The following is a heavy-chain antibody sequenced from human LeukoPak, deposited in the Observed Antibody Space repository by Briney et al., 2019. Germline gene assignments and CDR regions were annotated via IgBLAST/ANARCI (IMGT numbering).Heavy chain of an antibody. J-gene: IGHJ4*02. CDR3: AKSPWNGKFRAYFDY. V-gene: IGHV3-30*02. Sequence: GGSLRLSCVVSGFTFTSYGVHWVRQAPGKGLEWVAFIRHDGSYKDYADSVEGRFTISRDNSKNTLYLQMNSLRAEDTAVYYCAKSPWNGKFRAYFDYWGQGTLVTVSS. CDR1: GFTFTSYG. D-gene: IGHD1-1*01. CDR2: IRHDGSYK.